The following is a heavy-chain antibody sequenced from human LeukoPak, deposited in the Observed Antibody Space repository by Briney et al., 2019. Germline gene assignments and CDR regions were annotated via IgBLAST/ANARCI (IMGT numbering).Heavy chain of an antibody. J-gene: IGHJ4*02. V-gene: IGHV1-24*01. Sequence: GASVKVSCKVSGYTLTELSMHWVRQAPGKGLEWMGGFDPEDGETIYAQKFQGRVTMTEDTSTDTAYMELSSPRSEDTAVYYCATPSHYDILTDSIRADPGWSFDYWGQGTLVTVSS. CDR1: GYTLTELS. CDR3: ATPSHYDILTDSIRADPGWSFDY. CDR2: FDPEDGET. D-gene: IGHD3-9*01.